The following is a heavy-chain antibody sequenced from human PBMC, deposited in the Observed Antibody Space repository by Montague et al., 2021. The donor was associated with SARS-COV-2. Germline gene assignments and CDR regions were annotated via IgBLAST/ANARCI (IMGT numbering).Heavy chain of an antibody. CDR1: GGSISCYH. Sequence: SETLSLTCTVTGGSISCYHWPWIQRPPGKGLEWVGYIYYSGNTTYNPSLNSRVTISVDTSKNQFSLKLSSVTAADTAVYYCARAGSGSYSFYYYYGMDVWG. D-gene: IGHD3-10*01. J-gene: IGHJ6*01. CDR3: ARAGSGSYSFYYYYGMDV. CDR2: IYYSGNT. V-gene: IGHV4-59*08.